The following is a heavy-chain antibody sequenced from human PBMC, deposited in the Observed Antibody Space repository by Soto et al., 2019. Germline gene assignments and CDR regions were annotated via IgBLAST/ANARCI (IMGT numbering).Heavy chain of an antibody. J-gene: IGHJ4*02. CDR2: IYYSGST. Sequence: QVQLRESGPGLVKPSQTLSLTCTVSGGSISSGGYYWSWIRQHPGKGLEWIGYIYYSGSTYYNPSLKIRVTISGDTSKNQFSLKLSSATAADTAVYYCARGGSYGYFYYLDYWGQGTLVTVSS. CDR1: GGSISSGGYY. D-gene: IGHD5-18*01. CDR3: ARGGSYGYFYYLDY. V-gene: IGHV4-31*03.